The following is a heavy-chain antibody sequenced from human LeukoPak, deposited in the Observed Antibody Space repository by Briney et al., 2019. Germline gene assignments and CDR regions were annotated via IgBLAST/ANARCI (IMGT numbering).Heavy chain of an antibody. Sequence: GGSLRLSCAASGFTFSSYWMSWVSQAPGKGLEWVANIKQDGSEKYYVDSVKGRFTISRDNAKNSLYLQMNSLRAEDTAVYYCASSIVVVPAAHDAFDIWGQGTMVTVSS. CDR2: IKQDGSEK. J-gene: IGHJ3*02. CDR3: ASSIVVVPAAHDAFDI. D-gene: IGHD2-2*01. CDR1: GFTFSSYW. V-gene: IGHV3-7*01.